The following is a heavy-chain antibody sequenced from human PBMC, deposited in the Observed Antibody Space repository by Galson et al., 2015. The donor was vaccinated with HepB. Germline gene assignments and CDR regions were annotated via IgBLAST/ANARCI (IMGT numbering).Heavy chain of an antibody. D-gene: IGHD6-13*01. Sequence: SLRLSCAASGFTFSSYSMNWVRQAPGKGLEWVSSISSSSSYIYYADSVKGRFTISRDNAKNSLYLQMNSLRAEDTAVYYCARATGIAAAGSFDYWGQGTLVTVSS. CDR3: ARATGIAAAGSFDY. J-gene: IGHJ4*02. CDR1: GFTFSSYS. V-gene: IGHV3-21*01. CDR2: ISSSSSYI.